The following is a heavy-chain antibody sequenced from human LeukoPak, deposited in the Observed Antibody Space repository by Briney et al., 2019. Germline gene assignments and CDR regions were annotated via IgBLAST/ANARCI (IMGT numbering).Heavy chain of an antibody. V-gene: IGHV3-15*01. CDR2: IKSKTDGGTT. J-gene: IGHJ4*02. Sequence: GGSLRLSRAASGFTFSNAYMSWVRQAPGKGLEWVGRIKSKTDGGTTDYAAPVKGRFTISRDDSKNTLYLQMNSLKTEDTAVYYCTTDAGYSSRWYNYWGQGTLVTVSS. CDR3: TTDAGYSSRWYNY. D-gene: IGHD6-13*01. CDR1: GFTFSNAY.